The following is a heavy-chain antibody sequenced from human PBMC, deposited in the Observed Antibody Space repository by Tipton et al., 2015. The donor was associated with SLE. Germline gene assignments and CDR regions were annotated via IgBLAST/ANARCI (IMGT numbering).Heavy chain of an antibody. J-gene: IGHJ4*02. Sequence: LRLSCTVSGGSTSSYYWSWIRQPPGKGLEWIGYIYYGGSTRYNPSLESRVTMSRDTSKNQIFLKLTSVTAADTALYFCASSEEYSSDWSYFHSWGQGALVTVSS. CDR1: GGSTSSYY. V-gene: IGHV4-59*01. CDR2: IYYGGST. CDR3: ASSEEYSSDWSYFHS. D-gene: IGHD6-19*01.